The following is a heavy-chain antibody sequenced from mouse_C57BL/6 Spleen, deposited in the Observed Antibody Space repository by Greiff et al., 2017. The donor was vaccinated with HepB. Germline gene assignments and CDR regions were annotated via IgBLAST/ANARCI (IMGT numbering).Heavy chain of an antibody. CDR2: IYPGDGDT. V-gene: IGHV1-82*01. CDR3: ARSDYYGSSLYNFDY. J-gene: IGHJ2*01. CDR1: GYAFSSSW. Sequence: QVQLQQSGPELVKPGASVKISCKASGYAFSSSWMNWVKQRPGKGLEWIGRIYPGDGDTNYNGKFKGKATLTADKSSSTAYMQLSSLTSEDSAVYFCARSDYYGSSLYNFDYWGQGTTLTVSS. D-gene: IGHD1-1*01.